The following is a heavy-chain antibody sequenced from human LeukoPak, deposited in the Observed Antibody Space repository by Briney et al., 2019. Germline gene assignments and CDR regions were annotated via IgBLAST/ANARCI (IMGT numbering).Heavy chain of an antibody. J-gene: IGHJ5*02. V-gene: IGHV3-33*01. CDR1: GFTFSSYG. CDR2: IWYDGSNK. D-gene: IGHD3-22*01. Sequence: GGSLRLSCAASGFTFSSYGMHRVRQAPGKGLEWVAVIWYDGSNKYYADSVKGRFTISRDNSKNTLYLQMNSLRAEDTAVYYCARGVYYDSSGPNWFDPWGQGTLVTVSS. CDR3: ARGVYYDSSGPNWFDP.